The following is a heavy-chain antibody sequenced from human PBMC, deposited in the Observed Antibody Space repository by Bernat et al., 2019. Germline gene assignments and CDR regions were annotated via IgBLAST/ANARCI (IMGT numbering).Heavy chain of an antibody. CDR1: GYTFTSYG. D-gene: IGHD6-19*01. CDR3: AINRTVGGAYYCYYVMDV. CDR2: IIAYNGNP. Sequence: QVQLVQSGAEVKKPGASVKVSCKASGYTFTSYGISWVRQAPGQGLEWMGWIIAYNGNPNYAQKLQGRVTMTTDTSTSTAYMELRSLRSDDTAVYYCAINRTVGGAYYCYYVMDVWGQGTTVTVSS. J-gene: IGHJ6*02. V-gene: IGHV1-18*04.